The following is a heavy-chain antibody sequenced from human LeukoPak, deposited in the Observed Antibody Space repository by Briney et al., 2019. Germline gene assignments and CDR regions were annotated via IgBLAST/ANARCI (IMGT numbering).Heavy chain of an antibody. Sequence: SETLSLTCTVSGGSISSYYWSWIRQPPGKGLEWIGYIYHSGSTYYNPSLKSRVTISVDRSKNQFSLKLSSVTAADTAVYYCARAREAAAGIIDYWGQGTLVTVSS. J-gene: IGHJ4*02. V-gene: IGHV4-59*12. D-gene: IGHD6-13*01. CDR2: IYHSGST. CDR1: GGSISSYY. CDR3: ARAREAAAGIIDY.